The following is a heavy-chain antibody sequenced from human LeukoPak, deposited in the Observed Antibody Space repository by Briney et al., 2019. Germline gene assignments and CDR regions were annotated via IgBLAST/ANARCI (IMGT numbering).Heavy chain of an antibody. CDR3: ARVGDYGDY. CDR1: GGSISSYY. J-gene: IGHJ4*02. CDR2: IYYSGST. V-gene: IGHV4-59*01. Sequence: SETLSLTCTVSGGSISSYYCSWIRQPPGKGLEWMGYIYYSGSTNYNPSLKSRSTISVDTSKNQFSLKLRSVTAADTAVYYCARVGDYGDYWGQGTLVTVSS. D-gene: IGHD4-17*01.